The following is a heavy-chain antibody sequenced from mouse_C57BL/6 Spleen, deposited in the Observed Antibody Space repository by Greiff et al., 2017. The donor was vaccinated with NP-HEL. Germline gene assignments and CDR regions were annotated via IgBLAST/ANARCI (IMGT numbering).Heavy chain of an antibody. CDR1: GYTFTSYT. D-gene: IGHD1-1*01. J-gene: IGHJ4*01. V-gene: IGHV1-4*01. CDR2: INPSSGYT. Sequence: QVQLQQSGAELARPGASVKMSCKASGYTFTSYTMHWVKQRPGQGLEWIGYINPSSGYTKYNQKFKDKATLTADKSSSTAYMQLSSLTSEDSAVYYCARVGTTDAMDDWGQGTSVTVSS. CDR3: ARVGTTDAMDD.